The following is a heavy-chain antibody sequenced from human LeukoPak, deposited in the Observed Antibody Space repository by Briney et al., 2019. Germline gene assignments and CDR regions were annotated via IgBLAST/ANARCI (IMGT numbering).Heavy chain of an antibody. CDR2: IYYSGTT. J-gene: IGHJ5*02. Sequence: PSETLSLTCTVSGGSISSSPYDWGWIRQPRGKGLEWIGSIYYSGTTHDHPSLESRVTISVDTSKNQSSLKLASVTAADTAIYYCAKGAGGFSYYNWFDPWGQGTLVTVSS. D-gene: IGHD5-18*01. CDR3: AKGAGGFSYYNWFDP. V-gene: IGHV4-39*07. CDR1: GGSISSSPYD.